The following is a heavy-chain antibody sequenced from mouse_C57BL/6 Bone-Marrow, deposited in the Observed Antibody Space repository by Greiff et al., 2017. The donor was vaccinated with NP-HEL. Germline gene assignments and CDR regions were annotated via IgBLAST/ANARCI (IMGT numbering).Heavy chain of an antibody. J-gene: IGHJ2*01. CDR2: ISSGGAYI. CDR3: TRDPGTVFDY. CDR1: GFTFSSYA. Sequence: EVKVVESGAGLVKPGGSLKLSCAASGFTFSSYAMSWVRQTPEKRLEWVAYISSGGAYIYYADTVKGRFTISRDNARNTLYLQMSSLKSEDTAMYYCTRDPGTVFDYWGQGTTLTVSS. D-gene: IGHD4-1*01. V-gene: IGHV5-9-1*02.